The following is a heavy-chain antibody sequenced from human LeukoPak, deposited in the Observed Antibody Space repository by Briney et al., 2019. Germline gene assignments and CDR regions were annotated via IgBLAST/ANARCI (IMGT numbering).Heavy chain of an antibody. CDR1: GYTFTGYY. D-gene: IGHD3-10*01. CDR3: ARHMVRGVTPGYFVDY. V-gene: IGHV1-2*02. Sequence: ASVKVSCKASGYTFTGYYMHWVRQAPGQGLEWMGWINPNSGGTNYAQKFQGRVTMTRDTSISTAYMELSRLRSDDTAVYYCARHMVRGVTPGYFVDYWGQGTLVTVSS. CDR2: INPNSGGT. J-gene: IGHJ4*02.